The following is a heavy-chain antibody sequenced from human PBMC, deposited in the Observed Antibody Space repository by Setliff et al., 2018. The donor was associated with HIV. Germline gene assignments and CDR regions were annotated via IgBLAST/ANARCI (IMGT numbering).Heavy chain of an antibody. CDR1: GASITSHY. J-gene: IGHJ4*02. D-gene: IGHD4-17*01. Sequence: SETLSLTCTVSGASITSHYWSWIRQSPGRELEWIGYIYSTGSTNYNPSLQSRVTIAMVASRNQFSLKVTSVTAADTAVYYCAKGAGFYGDYTFDHWGQGTLVTVSS. CDR2: IYSTGST. CDR3: AKGAGFYGDYTFDH. V-gene: IGHV4-59*11.